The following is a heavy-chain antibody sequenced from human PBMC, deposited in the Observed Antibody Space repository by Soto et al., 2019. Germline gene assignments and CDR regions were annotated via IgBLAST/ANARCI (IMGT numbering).Heavy chain of an antibody. J-gene: IGHJ6*02. CDR3: ARDWDYSSYYYYGMDV. V-gene: IGHV3-30-3*01. D-gene: IGHD3-10*01. CDR2: ISYDGSNK. CDR1: GFTFSSYA. Sequence: HPGGSLRLSCAASGFTFSSYAMHWVRQAPGKGLEWVAVISYDGSNKYYADSVKGRFTISRDNSKNTLYLQMNSLRAEDTAVYYCARDWDYSSYYYYGMDVWGQGTTVTVSS.